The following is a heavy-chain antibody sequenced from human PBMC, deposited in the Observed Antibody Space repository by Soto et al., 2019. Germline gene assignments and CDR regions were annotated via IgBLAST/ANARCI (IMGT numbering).Heavy chain of an antibody. D-gene: IGHD4-4*01. CDR3: ARGMTTVTTLDY. V-gene: IGHV4-59*01. CDR2: IYYSGST. J-gene: IGHJ4*02. Sequence: SLTCTVSGGSISSYYWSWIRQPPGKGLEWIGYIYYSGSTKYNPSLKSRVTLSVDTSKNQFSLKLSSVTAADTAVYYCARGMTTVTTLDYWGQGTLVTVSS. CDR1: GGSISSYY.